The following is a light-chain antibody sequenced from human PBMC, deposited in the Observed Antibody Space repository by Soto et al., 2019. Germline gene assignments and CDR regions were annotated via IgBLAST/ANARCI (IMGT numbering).Light chain of an antibody. Sequence: EIVLTQSPGTLSLSPGERATLSCRASQSVSNSYLAWYQQKPGQAPMLLIYGASSMATGIPDRFSGSGSGTDLTLTISRLEPGDCAVYYCQQYGSSSWTIGQGTKVESK. CDR1: QSVSNSY. V-gene: IGKV3-20*01. J-gene: IGKJ1*01. CDR2: GAS. CDR3: QQYGSSSWT.